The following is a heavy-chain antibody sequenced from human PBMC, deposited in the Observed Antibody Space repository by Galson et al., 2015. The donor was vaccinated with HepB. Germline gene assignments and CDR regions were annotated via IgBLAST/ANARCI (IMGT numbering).Heavy chain of an antibody. CDR2: IYPSDGST. D-gene: IGHD6-19*01. CDR3: ARVMYTSGTYDY. J-gene: IGHJ4*02. CDR1: GYIFTSYY. V-gene: IGHV1-46*01. Sequence: SVKVSCKASGYIFTSYYMHWVRQAPGQGLEWMGIIYPSDGSTNYAQKFQGRVTMSRDTSTSTVYMELSSLRSEDTAVYYCARVMYTSGTYDYWGQGTLVTVSS.